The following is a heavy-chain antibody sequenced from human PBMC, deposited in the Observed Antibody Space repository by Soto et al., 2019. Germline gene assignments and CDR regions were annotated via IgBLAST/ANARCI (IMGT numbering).Heavy chain of an antibody. CDR1: GFTFSNYA. V-gene: IGHV3-23*04. CDR3: AKDYSSSSIWRPYFDY. J-gene: IGHJ4*02. Sequence: EVQLVESGGGLVQPGGSLRLSCAASGFTFSNYAMIWVRQAPGKGLEWVSGISGSGDSTYYADSVKGRFTISRDNSKNTLYLQMSSLRADDTAVYYCAKDYSSSSIWRPYFDYWGQGTLVTVSS. D-gene: IGHD6-6*01. CDR2: ISGSGDST.